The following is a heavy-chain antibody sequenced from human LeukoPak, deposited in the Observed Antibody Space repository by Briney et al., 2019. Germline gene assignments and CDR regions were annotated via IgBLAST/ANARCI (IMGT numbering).Heavy chain of an antibody. D-gene: IGHD1-26*01. CDR2: FDPEDGET. CDR1: GYTLTELS. J-gene: IGHJ4*02. Sequence: ASVKVSCKVSGYTLTELSVHWVRQAPGKGLEWMGGFDPEDGETIYAQKFQGRVTMTEDTSTDTAYMELSSLRSEDTAVYYCAGRLPWEPLGDYWGQGTLVTVSS. V-gene: IGHV1-24*01. CDR3: AGRLPWEPLGDY.